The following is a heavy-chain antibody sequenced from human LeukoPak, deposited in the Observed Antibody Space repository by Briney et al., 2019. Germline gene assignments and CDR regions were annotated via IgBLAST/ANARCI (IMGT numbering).Heavy chain of an antibody. V-gene: IGHV3-13*01. J-gene: IGHJ2*01. Sequence: GGSLRLSCAGSGFTFSSSDMPWVRQATGKSLEWVSAIGTAGDTYYADSVKGRFTISRENAKNSLYLQMNSLRAGDTAVYYCARESMTVTTRYYWYFDLWGRGTLVTVSS. CDR2: IGTAGDT. CDR1: GFTFSSSD. CDR3: ARESMTVTTRYYWYFDL. D-gene: IGHD4-17*01.